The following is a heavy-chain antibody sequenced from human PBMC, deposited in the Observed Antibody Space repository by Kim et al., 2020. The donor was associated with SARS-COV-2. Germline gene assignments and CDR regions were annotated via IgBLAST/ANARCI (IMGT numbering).Heavy chain of an antibody. CDR1: GYTFSDYY. CDR3: ARDGDSSGFIDY. Sequence: ASVKVSCKASGYTFSDYYMYWVRQAPGQGLEWMGWINPNSGGTNYAQKFRGRVTMTRDTSISTAYMELSRLRSDDTAVYYCARDGDSSGFIDYWGQGTLVTVSS. CDR2: INPNSGGT. V-gene: IGHV1-2*02. D-gene: IGHD3-22*01. J-gene: IGHJ4*02.